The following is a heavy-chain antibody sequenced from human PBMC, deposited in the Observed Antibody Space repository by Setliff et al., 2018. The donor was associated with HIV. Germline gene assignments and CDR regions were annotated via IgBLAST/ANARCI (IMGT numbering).Heavy chain of an antibody. CDR1: GFTFSSYT. V-gene: IGHV3-21*04. CDR3: AKNTPSIINYPYYYYMDV. D-gene: IGHD1-7*01. Sequence: GGSLRLSCATSGFTFSSYTMHWVRQAPGKGLEWVASISGGGKSIYYADSVKGRFTISRDNTKNSLFLQMNNLRPEDTAVYYCAKNTPSIINYPYYYYMDVWGKGTTVTVSS. J-gene: IGHJ6*03. CDR2: ISGGGKSI.